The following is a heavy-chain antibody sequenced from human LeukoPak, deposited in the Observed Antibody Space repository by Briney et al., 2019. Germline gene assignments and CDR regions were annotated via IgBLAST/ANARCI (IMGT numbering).Heavy chain of an antibody. D-gene: IGHD6-19*01. V-gene: IGHV3-7*01. CDR3: ARAGSYSGWTGDY. CDR1: GFTFSSYW. Sequence: PGGPLRLSCAASGFTFSSYWMSWVRQAPGKGLEWVANIKQDGSEKYYVDSVKGRFTISRDNAKNSLYLQMNSLRAEDTAVYYCARAGSYSGWTGDYWGQGTLVTVSS. J-gene: IGHJ4*02. CDR2: IKQDGSEK.